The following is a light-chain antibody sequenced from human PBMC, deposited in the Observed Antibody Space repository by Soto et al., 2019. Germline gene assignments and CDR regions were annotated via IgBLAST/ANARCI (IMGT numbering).Light chain of an antibody. CDR3: QSYDSSLSAVV. CDR1: SSNIGAGYD. J-gene: IGLJ2*01. Sequence: QSVLTQPPSVSGAPGQRVTISCTGSSSNIGAGYDVHWYQQLPGTAPKLLIYGNSNRPSGVPDRFSASKSGSSASLAITGLQAEDEADDYCQSYDSSLSAVVFGGGTKLTVL. V-gene: IGLV1-40*01. CDR2: GNS.